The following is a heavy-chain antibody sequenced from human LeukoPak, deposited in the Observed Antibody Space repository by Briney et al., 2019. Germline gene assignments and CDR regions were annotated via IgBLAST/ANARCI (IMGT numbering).Heavy chain of an antibody. Sequence: PSETLSLTCTVSGGSISSYYWSWIRQPAGKGLEWIGGIYSSGSTNYNPSLKSRVTMSVDTSKNQFSLKLTSVTAADTAVYYCARALYCSSTSCFYFDYWGQGTLVTVSS. CDR2: IYSSGST. V-gene: IGHV4-4*07. CDR1: GGSISSYY. CDR3: ARALYCSSTSCFYFDY. J-gene: IGHJ4*02. D-gene: IGHD2-2*01.